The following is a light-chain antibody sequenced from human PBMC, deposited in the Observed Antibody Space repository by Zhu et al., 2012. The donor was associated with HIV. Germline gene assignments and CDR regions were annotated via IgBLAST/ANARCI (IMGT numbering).Light chain of an antibody. CDR2: AAS. V-gene: IGKV1-27*01. Sequence: DIQMTQSPSSLSASMGDRVTITCRASQDIDIYLAWYQQKPGKVPRLLIYAASALQSGFPSRFSGSGSGTEFTLTISSLQPEDVGTYFCQKYTSAPPTFGRGTRVEIK. CDR3: QKYTSAPPT. CDR1: QDIDIY. J-gene: IGKJ4*01.